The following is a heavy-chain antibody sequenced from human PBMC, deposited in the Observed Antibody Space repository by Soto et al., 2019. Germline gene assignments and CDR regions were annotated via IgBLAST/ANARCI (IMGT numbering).Heavy chain of an antibody. CDR3: AREAGLRYFDWLLFAEENWFDP. V-gene: IGHV1-46*01. CDR2: INPSGGST. D-gene: IGHD3-9*01. J-gene: IGHJ5*02. Sequence: GASVKVSCKASGYTFTSYYMHWVRQAPGQGLEWMGIINPSGGSTSYAQKFQGRVTMTRDTSTSTVYMELSSLRSEDTAVYYCAREAGLRYFDWLLFAEENWFDPWGQGTLVTVSS. CDR1: GYTFTSYY.